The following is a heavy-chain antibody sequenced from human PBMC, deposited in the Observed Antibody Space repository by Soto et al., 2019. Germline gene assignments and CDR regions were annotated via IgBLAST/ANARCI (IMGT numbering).Heavy chain of an antibody. Sequence: PSETLSLTCTVSGGSISSGDYYWSWIRQPPGKGLEWIGYIYYSGSTYYNPSLKSRVTISVDTSKNQFSLKLSSVTAADTAVYFCARDLVVGATPGDYWGQGTLVTVSS. CDR2: IYYSGST. D-gene: IGHD1-26*01. CDR3: ARDLVVGATPGDY. CDR1: GGSISSGDYY. J-gene: IGHJ4*02. V-gene: IGHV4-30-4*01.